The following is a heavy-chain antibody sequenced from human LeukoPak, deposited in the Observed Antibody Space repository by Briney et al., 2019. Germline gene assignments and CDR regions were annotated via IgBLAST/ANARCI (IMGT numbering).Heavy chain of an antibody. Sequence: PSETLSLTCAVSGGSISSYYWSWIRQPPGKGLEWIGYIYYSGSTNYNPSLKSRVTISVDTSKNQFSLKLSSVTAADTAVYYCARWSLVAGSKFDYWGQGTLVTVSS. CDR1: GGSISSYY. V-gene: IGHV4-59*01. J-gene: IGHJ4*02. CDR2: IYYSGST. CDR3: ARWSLVAGSKFDY. D-gene: IGHD6-19*01.